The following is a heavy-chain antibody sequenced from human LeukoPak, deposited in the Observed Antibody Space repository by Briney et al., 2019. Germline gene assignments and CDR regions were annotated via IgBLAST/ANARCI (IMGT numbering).Heavy chain of an antibody. D-gene: IGHD2-2*01. CDR3: ARDGDYCSSTSCYAFDI. J-gene: IGHJ3*02. CDR1: GFTFSSYS. V-gene: IGHV3-21*01. CDR2: ISSSSSYI. Sequence: GGSLRLSCAASGFTFSSYSMNWVRQAPGKGLEWVSSISSSSSYIYYADSVKGRFTISRDNAKNSLCLQMNSLRAEDTAVYYCARDGDYCSSTSCYAFDIWGQGTMVTVSS.